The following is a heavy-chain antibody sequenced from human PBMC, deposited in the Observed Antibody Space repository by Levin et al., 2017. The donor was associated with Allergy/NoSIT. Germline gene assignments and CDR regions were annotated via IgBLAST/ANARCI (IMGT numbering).Heavy chain of an antibody. CDR1: GFTFDDYA. CDR3: AKDQTHSSGYYPRSGAFDI. D-gene: IGHD3-22*01. V-gene: IGHV3-9*01. J-gene: IGHJ3*02. CDR2: ISWNSGSI. Sequence: GGSLRLSCAASGFTFDDYAMHWVRQAPGKGLEWVSGISWNSGSIGYADSVKGRFTISRDNAKNSLYLQMNSLRAEDTALYYCAKDQTHSSGYYPRSGAFDIWGQGTMVTVSS.